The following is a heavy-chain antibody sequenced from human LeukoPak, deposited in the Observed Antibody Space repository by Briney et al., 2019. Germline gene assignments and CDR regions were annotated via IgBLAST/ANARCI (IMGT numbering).Heavy chain of an antibody. D-gene: IGHD3-10*01. CDR1: GFKFDDYW. CDR3: ARAGTSIRGIKVY. CDR2: IKEDGSEK. J-gene: IGHJ4*02. Sequence: PGGSLRLSCAASGFKFDDYWMNWVRQAPGKGLEWVANIKEDGSEKYYVDSVKGRFTISRDNATNFLYLQMNSLRAEDTAVYYCARAGTSIRGIKVYWGQGTLVTVSS. V-gene: IGHV3-7*03.